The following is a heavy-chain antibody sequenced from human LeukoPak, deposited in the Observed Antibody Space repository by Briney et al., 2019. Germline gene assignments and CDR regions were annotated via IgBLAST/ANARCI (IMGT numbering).Heavy chain of an antibody. V-gene: IGHV1-46*01. CDR2: INPSGGST. J-gene: IGHJ6*02. CDR1: GYTFTNYY. Sequence: ASVTVSCKAPGYTFTNYYMHWVRQAPGQGLEWMGIINPSGGSTSYAQKFQGRVTMTRDTSTSTVYMELSSLRSEDTAVYYCARGLYSSGYIDGDYYYYYGMDVWGQGTTVTVSS. CDR3: ARGLYSSGYIDGDYYYYYGMDV. D-gene: IGHD6-19*01.